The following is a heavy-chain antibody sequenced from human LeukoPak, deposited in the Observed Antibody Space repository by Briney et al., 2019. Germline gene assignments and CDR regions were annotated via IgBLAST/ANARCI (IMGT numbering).Heavy chain of an antibody. CDR1: GFSLSTYD. J-gene: IGHJ4*02. D-gene: IGHD3-10*02. V-gene: IGHV3-30-3*01. Sequence: GGSLRLSCAASGFSLSTYDMHWVRQAPGKGLEWVAVISYDGSNKYYADSVKGRFTISRDNSKNTLYLQMNSLRAEDTAVYYCARDRYPMSAQYYFDYWGQGTLVTVSS. CDR2: ISYDGSNK. CDR3: ARDRYPMSAQYYFDY.